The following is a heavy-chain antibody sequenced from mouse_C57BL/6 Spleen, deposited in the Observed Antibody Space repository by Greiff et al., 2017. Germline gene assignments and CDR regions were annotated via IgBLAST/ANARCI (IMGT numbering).Heavy chain of an antibody. CDR2: IYPGDGDT. Sequence: QVQLQQSGPELVKPGASVKISCKASGYAFSSSWMNWVKQRPGKGLEWIGRIYPGDGDTNYNGKFKGKATLTADKSSSTAYMQLSSLTAEDSAVCFCARGGDYDVDFGVWGTGTTGTVSS. CDR3: ARGGDYDVDFGV. J-gene: IGHJ1*03. V-gene: IGHV1-82*01. CDR1: GYAFSSSW. D-gene: IGHD2-4*01.